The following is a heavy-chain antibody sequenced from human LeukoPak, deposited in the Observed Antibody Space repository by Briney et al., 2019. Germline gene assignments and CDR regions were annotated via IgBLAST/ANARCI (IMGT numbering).Heavy chain of an antibody. V-gene: IGHV4-39*01. CDR2: IYYSGST. Sequence: SETLSLTCTVSGGSISSSSYYWGWIRQPPGKGLEWIGSIYYSGSTYYNPSLKSRVTISVDTSKNQFSLKLSSVTAADTAVYYCARGRRVTTVHYYFGYWGQGTLVTVSS. D-gene: IGHD4-17*01. CDR1: GGSISSSSYY. J-gene: IGHJ4*02. CDR3: ARGRRVTTVHYYFGY.